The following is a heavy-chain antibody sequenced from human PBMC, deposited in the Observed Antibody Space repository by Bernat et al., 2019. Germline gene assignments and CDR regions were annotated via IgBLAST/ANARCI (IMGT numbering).Heavy chain of an antibody. CDR2: IYYSGST. V-gene: IGHV4-39*01. CDR3: ARPTIYDSSGYYFDY. D-gene: IGHD3-22*01. CDR1: GGSITSSSYY. J-gene: IGHJ4*02. Sequence: QLQLQESGPGLVKPSETLSLTCTVSGGSITSSSYYWGWIRQPPGNGLEWIGSIYYSGSTYYNPSLKSRVTIAVDTSKNQFSLKLSSVTAADTAVYYCARPTIYDSSGYYFDYWGEGTLVTVSS.